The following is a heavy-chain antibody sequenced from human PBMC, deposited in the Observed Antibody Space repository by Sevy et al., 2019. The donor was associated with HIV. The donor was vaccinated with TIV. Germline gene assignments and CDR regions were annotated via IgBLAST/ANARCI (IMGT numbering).Heavy chain of an antibody. CDR3: AREGWEDYYFDY. J-gene: IGHJ4*02. Sequence: GGSLRLSCAASGFTFSSYAMHWVRQAPGKGLEWVAVISYDGSNKYYANSVKGRFTISRDNSMNTLYMQMNSLRAEDTAVYYCAREGWEDYYFDYWGQGTLVTVSS. D-gene: IGHD1-26*01. CDR1: GFTFSSYA. CDR2: ISYDGSNK. V-gene: IGHV3-30-3*01.